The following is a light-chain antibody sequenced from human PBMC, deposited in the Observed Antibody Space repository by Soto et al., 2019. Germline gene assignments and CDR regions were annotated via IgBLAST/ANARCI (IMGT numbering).Light chain of an antibody. J-gene: IGKJ4*01. V-gene: IGKV1-39*01. CDR1: QTISDY. Sequence: DIQMTQSPSSLSASVGDRVTITCRTSQTISDYLNWYQHKPGKAPKLLISAASSLQSGVPSRFSGSGSGTDFTLTVSSLQPEEFATYYCQQLNSYPLTVGGGTKVDIK. CDR2: AAS. CDR3: QQLNSYPLT.